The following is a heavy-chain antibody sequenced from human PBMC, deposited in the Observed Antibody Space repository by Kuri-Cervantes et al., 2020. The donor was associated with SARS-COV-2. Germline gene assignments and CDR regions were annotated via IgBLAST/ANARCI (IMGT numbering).Heavy chain of an antibody. D-gene: IGHD5-24*01. CDR3: ARPEMVRGVDY. CDR2: ISSSSSTI. CDR1: GFTFSSYS. J-gene: IGHJ4*02. V-gene: IGHV3-48*04. Sequence: GGSLRLPCAASGFTFSSYSMNWVRQAPGKGLEWVSYISSSSSTIYYADSVKGQFTISRDNAKNSLYLQMNSLRAEDTAVYYCARPEMVRGVDYWGQGTLVTVSS.